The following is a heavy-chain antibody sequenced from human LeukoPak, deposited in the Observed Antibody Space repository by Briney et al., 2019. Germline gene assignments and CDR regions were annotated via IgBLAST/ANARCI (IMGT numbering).Heavy chain of an antibody. D-gene: IGHD3-16*02. CDR3: ATWDAGGGYLGY. Sequence: ASVKVSCKVSGYTLTELSMQWLRQAPGKGLEWMGGFDPEDGETIYAQKFQGRVTMTGDTSTDTAYMELSSLRSEDTAVYYCATWDAGGGYLGYWGQGTLVTVSS. J-gene: IGHJ4*02. CDR1: GYTLTELS. CDR2: FDPEDGET. V-gene: IGHV1-24*01.